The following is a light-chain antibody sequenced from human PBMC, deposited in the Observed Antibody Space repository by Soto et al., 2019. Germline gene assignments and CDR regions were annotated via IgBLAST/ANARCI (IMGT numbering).Light chain of an antibody. CDR2: GNR. J-gene: IGLJ3*02. CDR3: QAYDDSLTAAV. Sequence: QSVLTQPPSVSGAPVQRVTLSCTGNTSNLGAGYDVHWYQQLPGAAPKLVIFGNRNRPSGVPERFSGSKSGTSASLAITGLQAEDEADYYCQAYDDSLTAAVFGGGTKLTVL. CDR1: TSNLGAGYD. V-gene: IGLV1-40*01.